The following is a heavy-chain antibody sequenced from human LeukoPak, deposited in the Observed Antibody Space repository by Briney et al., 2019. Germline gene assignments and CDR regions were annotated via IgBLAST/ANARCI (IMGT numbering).Heavy chain of an antibody. J-gene: IGHJ4*02. D-gene: IGHD2-2*01. CDR3: ARTLYCSSTSCYWATFDY. CDR2: IYTSGST. CDR1: GGSISTYS. V-gene: IGHV4-4*07. Sequence: PSETLSLTCTVSGGSISTYSWSWIRQPAGKGLEWIGRIYTSGSTNYNPSLKSRVTMSVDTSKNQFSLKLSSVTAADTAVYYCARTLYCSSTSCYWATFDYWGQGTLVTVSS.